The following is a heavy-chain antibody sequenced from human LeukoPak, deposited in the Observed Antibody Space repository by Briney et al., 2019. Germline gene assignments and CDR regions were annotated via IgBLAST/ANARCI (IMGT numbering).Heavy chain of an antibody. CDR3: ARENYDFWGNWLEP. CDR2: ISGTGGST. Sequence: PGGSLRLSCAASGFTFSSYAMSWVRQAPGKGLEWVSAISGTGGSTYYADSVKGRFTISRDNSKNTLYLQMNSLRAEDTAVYYCARENYDFWGNWLEPWGQGTLVTVSS. J-gene: IGHJ5*02. D-gene: IGHD3-3*01. V-gene: IGHV3-23*01. CDR1: GFTFSSYA.